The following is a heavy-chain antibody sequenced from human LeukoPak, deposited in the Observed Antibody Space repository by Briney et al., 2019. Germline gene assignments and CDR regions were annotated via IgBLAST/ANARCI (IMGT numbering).Heavy chain of an antibody. CDR2: IIPIFGTA. J-gene: IGHJ4*02. CDR3: ARHFNLAGDRNFDY. D-gene: IGHD2-21*02. Sequence: SVKVSCKASGGTFSSYAISWVRQAPGQGLEWMGGIIPIFGTANYAQKFQGRVTITADKSTSTAYMELSSLRSEDTAVYYCARHFNLAGDRNFDYWGQGTLVTVSS. V-gene: IGHV1-69*06. CDR1: GGTFSSYA.